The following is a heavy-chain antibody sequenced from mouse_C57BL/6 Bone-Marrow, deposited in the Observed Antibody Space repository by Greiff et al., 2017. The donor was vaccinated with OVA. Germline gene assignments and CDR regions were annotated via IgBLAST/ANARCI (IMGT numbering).Heavy chain of an antibody. V-gene: IGHV1-18*01. J-gene: IGHJ2*01. D-gene: IGHD1-1*01. CDR3: AREGLLRLYFDY. CDR1: GYTFTDYN. CDR2: INPNNGGT. Sequence: EVQLQQSGPELVKPGASVKIPCKASGYTFTDYNMDWVKQSHGKSLEWIGDINPNNGGTIYTQKFKGKATLTVDKSSSTAYMELRSLTSEDTAVYYCAREGLLRLYFDYWGQGTTLTVSS.